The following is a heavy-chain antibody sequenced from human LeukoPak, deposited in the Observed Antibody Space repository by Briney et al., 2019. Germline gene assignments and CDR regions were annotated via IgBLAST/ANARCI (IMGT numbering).Heavy chain of an antibody. CDR2: ISSRGKTV. CDR3: ARGRDGYKY. D-gene: IGHD5-24*01. Sequence: GGSLRLSCAASGFTFSNYYMSWIRQAPDKGLEWVSYISSRGKTVHYADSVKGRFTTSRDNAEMSLYLQMDSLRAEDTAIYFCARGRDGYKYWGPGTRVTVSS. J-gene: IGHJ4*02. CDR1: GFTFSNYY. V-gene: IGHV3-11*01.